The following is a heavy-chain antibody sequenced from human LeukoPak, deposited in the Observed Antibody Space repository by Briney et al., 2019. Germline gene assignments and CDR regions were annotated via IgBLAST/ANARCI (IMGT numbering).Heavy chain of an antibody. Sequence: GGSLQISCKGSGYRFTSYWIGWVRQVPGKGLGWMGIIYPGDSDTRYSPSFQGQVTISADKSISTAYLQWSSLKASDTAMYYCARASGMAAAGYWGQGTLVTVSS. CDR2: IYPGDSDT. J-gene: IGHJ4*02. CDR3: ARASGMAAAGY. V-gene: IGHV5-51*01. D-gene: IGHD6-25*01. CDR1: GYRFTSYW.